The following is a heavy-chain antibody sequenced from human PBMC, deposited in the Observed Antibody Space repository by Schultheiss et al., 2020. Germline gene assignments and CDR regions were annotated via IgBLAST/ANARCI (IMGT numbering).Heavy chain of an antibody. D-gene: IGHD6-19*01. CDR3: ARGPYSSGWYFTQLYYYYGMDD. CDR2: IIPILGIA. J-gene: IGHJ6*02. V-gene: IGHV1-69*02. Sequence: SVKVSCKASGGTFSSYTISWVRQAPGQGLEWMGRIIPILGIANYAQKFQGRVTITADKSTSTAYMELSRLRSDDTAVYYCARGPYSSGWYFTQLYYYYGMDDWGRGTTVTVSS. CDR1: GGTFSSYT.